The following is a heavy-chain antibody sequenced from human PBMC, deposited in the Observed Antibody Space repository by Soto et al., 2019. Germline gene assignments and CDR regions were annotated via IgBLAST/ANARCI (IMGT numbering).Heavy chain of an antibody. CDR1: GYTFTSYY. V-gene: IGHV1-46*01. J-gene: IGHJ5*02. Sequence: ASVKVSCKASGYTFTSYYMHWVRQAPGQGLEWMGIINPSGGSTSYAQKFQGRVTMTRDTSTSTVYMELSSLRSEDTAVYYCARVSWGGKTRTTTILTERGPPGGNWFAPWGQGTLVTVSS. CDR2: INPSGGST. D-gene: IGHD1-1*01. CDR3: ARVSWGGKTRTTTILTERGPPGGNWFAP.